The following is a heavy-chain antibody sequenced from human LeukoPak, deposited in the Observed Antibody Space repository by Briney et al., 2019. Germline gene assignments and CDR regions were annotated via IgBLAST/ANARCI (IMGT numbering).Heavy chain of an antibody. CDR3: AKDLPPAAIPPRPAFDI. D-gene: IGHD2-2*01. J-gene: IGHJ3*02. Sequence: QPGGSLRLSCAASGFTFSSYGMHWVRQAPGKGLEWVAFIRYDGSNKYYADSVKGRFTISRDNSKNTLYLQMNSLRADDTAVYYCAKDLPPAAIPPRPAFDIWGQGTMVTVSS. CDR2: IRYDGSNK. V-gene: IGHV3-30*02. CDR1: GFTFSSYG.